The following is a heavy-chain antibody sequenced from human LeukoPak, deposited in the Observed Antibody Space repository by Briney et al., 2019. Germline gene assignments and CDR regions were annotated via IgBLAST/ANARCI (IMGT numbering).Heavy chain of an antibody. J-gene: IGHJ4*02. CDR1: GFTVSSNY. CDR2: IYSGGST. CDR3: AASDIFDFDY. V-gene: IGHV3-53*01. Sequence: PGGSLRLSCAASGFTVSSNYMSWVRQAPGKGLEWVSVIYSGGSTYYADSVKGRFTISRDNSKNTLYLQTNSLRAEDTAVYYCAASDIFDFDYWGQGTLVTVSS. D-gene: IGHD2-21*01.